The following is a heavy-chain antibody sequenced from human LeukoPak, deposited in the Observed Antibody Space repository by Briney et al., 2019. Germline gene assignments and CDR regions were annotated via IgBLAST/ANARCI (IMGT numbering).Heavy chain of an antibody. CDR1: GGSFSGYY. CDR2: INHCGST. Sequence: PSETLSLTCAVYGGSFSGYYWSWIRQPPGKGLEWIGEINHCGSTNYNPSLKSRVTISVDTSKNQFSLKLSSVTAADTAVYYCARGRATGGYGMDVWGQGTTVTVSS. D-gene: IGHD1-14*01. CDR3: ARGRATGGYGMDV. V-gene: IGHV4-34*01. J-gene: IGHJ6*02.